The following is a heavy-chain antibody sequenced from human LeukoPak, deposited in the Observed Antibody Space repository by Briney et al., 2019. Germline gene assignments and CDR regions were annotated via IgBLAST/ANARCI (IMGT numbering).Heavy chain of an antibody. CDR2: ITPKSGDT. Sequence: ASVKVSCKASGYTFSDFYIHWVRQAPGQGLEYVGWITPKSGDTYSPQKFQGRVTMTRDASISTAYMELSSLRSDDTAVYFCARVRLADERAWAYWGQGTLVTVSS. CDR1: GYTFSDFY. CDR3: ARVRLADERAWAY. D-gene: IGHD3-3*02. J-gene: IGHJ4*02. V-gene: IGHV1-2*02.